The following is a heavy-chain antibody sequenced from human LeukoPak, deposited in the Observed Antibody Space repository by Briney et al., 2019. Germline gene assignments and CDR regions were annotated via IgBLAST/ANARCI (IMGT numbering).Heavy chain of an antibody. CDR3: AREIGDYGDYGGAY. D-gene: IGHD4-17*01. J-gene: IGHJ4*02. CDR1: GYTFTSYG. CDR2: ISAYNGNT. Sequence: ASVKVSCKASGYTFTSYGISWVRQAPGQGLEGMGWISAYNGNTNYAQKLQGRVTMTTDTSTSTAYMELRSLRSDDTAVYYCAREIGDYGDYGGAYWGQGTLVTVSS. V-gene: IGHV1-18*01.